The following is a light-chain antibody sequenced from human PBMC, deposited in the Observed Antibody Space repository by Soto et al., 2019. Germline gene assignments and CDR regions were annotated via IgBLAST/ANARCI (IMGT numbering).Light chain of an antibody. CDR2: RND. V-gene: IGLV1-47*01. CDR1: SSNIGSNY. Sequence: QSVLTQPPSASGTPGQRGTISCAGSSSNIGSNYVYWYQQLPGTAPQLLISRNDQRPSGIPDRFSGSKSGTSASLAISGLRSDDEADYYCEACDDSLRAHFGNGNKVTVL. J-gene: IGLJ1*01. CDR3: EACDDSLRAH.